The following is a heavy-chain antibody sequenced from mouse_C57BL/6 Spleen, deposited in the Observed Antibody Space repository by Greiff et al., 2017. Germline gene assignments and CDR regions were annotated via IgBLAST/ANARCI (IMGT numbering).Heavy chain of an antibody. CDR1: GYTFTGYW. D-gene: IGHD2-4*01. Sequence: VQLQQSGPELMKPGASVKLSCKATGYTFTGYWIDWVKQRPGHGLEWIGEIYPGSGGTNYNEKFKGKATLTADTSSSTAYMQLISLATADYALDYCGGRLQGGWYIDVWGTGTTVTVSS. J-gene: IGHJ1*03. CDR2: IYPGSGGT. V-gene: IGHV1-9*01. CDR3: GGRLQGGWYIDV.